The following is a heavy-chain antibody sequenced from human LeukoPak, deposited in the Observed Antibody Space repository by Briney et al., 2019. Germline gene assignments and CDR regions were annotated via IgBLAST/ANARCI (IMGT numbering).Heavy chain of an antibody. J-gene: IGHJ4*02. D-gene: IGHD3-10*01. CDR2: IRYDGSNK. Sequence: PGGSLRLSCAASGFTFSSYGMHWVRQAPGKGLEWVAFIRYDGSNKYYADSVKGRFTISRDNSKNTLYLQMNSLRAEDTAVYYCAKDGSLGYYPYYFEYWGQGVLVTVSS. V-gene: IGHV3-30*02. CDR1: GFTFSSYG. CDR3: AKDGSLGYYPYYFEY.